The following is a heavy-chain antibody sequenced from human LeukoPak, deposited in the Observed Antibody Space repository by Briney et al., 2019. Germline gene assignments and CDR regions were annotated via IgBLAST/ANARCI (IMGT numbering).Heavy chain of an antibody. D-gene: IGHD5-18*01. V-gene: IGHV5-51*01. J-gene: IGHJ4*02. CDR1: GSPFTSYW. CDR3: ARQVDTAKVTFDY. Sequence: GGSLEISCQGPGSPFTSYWIGWVPQLPGKGLDGMGIYYLGDSDTTYSPSFQGQVTISADKSISTAYLQWRSLKAADTAMYYCARQVDTAKVTFDYWGQGTLVTVSS. CDR2: YYLGDSDT.